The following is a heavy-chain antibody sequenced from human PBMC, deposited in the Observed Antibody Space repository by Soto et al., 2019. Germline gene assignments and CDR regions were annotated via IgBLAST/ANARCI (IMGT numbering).Heavy chain of an antibody. CDR1: GYTFTSYG. D-gene: IGHD1-1*01. V-gene: IGHV1-18*01. J-gene: IGHJ6*02. CDR3: ARDGPNSGRGYYGMDV. CDR2: ISAYNGNT. Sequence: QVQLVQSGAEVKKPGASVKVSCKASGYTFTSYGISWVRQAPGQGLEWMGWISAYNGNTNYAQKLQGRVTMTTDTSTSKAYMELRSLRSDDTAVYYCARDGPNSGRGYYGMDVWGQGTTVTVSS.